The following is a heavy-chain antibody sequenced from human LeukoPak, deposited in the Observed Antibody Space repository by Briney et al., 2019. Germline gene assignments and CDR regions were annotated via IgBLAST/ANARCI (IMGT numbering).Heavy chain of an antibody. V-gene: IGHV4-59*01. CDR1: GGSISSYY. J-gene: IGHJ6*03. D-gene: IGHD2-2*01. CDR2: IYYSGST. Sequence: PSETLSLTCTVSGGSISSYYWSWIRQPPRKGLEWIGYIYYSGSTNYNPSLKSRVTISVDTSKNQFSLKLSSVIAADTAVYYCARTTEGYCSSASCFGFSYSYYMDVWGKGTTVTVSS. CDR3: ARTTEGYCSSASCFGFSYSYYMDV.